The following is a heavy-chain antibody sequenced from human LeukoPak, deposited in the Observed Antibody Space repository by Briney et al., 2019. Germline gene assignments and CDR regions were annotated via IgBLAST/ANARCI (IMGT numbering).Heavy chain of an antibody. V-gene: IGHV1-24*01. CDR1: GYTLTELS. J-gene: IGHJ4*02. D-gene: IGHD2-15*01. CDR3: ATVESGGSWDYFDY. CDR2: FDPEDGET. Sequence: GASVKVSCKVSGYTLTELSMHWVRQAPGKGLEWMGGFDPEDGETIHAQKFQGRVTMTEDTSTDTAYMELSSLRSEDTAVYYCATVESGGSWDYFDYWGQGTLVTVSS.